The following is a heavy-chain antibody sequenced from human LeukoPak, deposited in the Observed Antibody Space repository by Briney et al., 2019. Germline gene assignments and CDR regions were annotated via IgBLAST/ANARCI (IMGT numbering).Heavy chain of an antibody. CDR1: GFTFSSYA. CDR2: ISGSGGGT. D-gene: IGHD1-20*01. J-gene: IGHJ4*02. V-gene: IGHV3-23*01. Sequence: QAGGSLRLSCAASGFTFSSYAMSWVRQAPGKGLEWVSAISGSGGGTYYADSVKGRFTISRDNSKNTLYLQMNSLRAEDTAVYYCAKLPPITGTTAEFDSWGQGTLVTVSS. CDR3: AKLPPITGTTAEFDS.